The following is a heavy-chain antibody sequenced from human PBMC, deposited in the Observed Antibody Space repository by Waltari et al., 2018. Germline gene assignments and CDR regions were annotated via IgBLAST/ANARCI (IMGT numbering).Heavy chain of an antibody. CDR2: LSFDENDK. CDR1: GFTFSSYA. CDR3: ARDEVPGKFDS. D-gene: IGHD1-26*01. J-gene: IGHJ4*02. Sequence: QVQLAESGGGVVQPGRSLRLSCAASGFTFSSYAFHWVRQSPAKGLEWMALLSFDENDKYYADSVKGRFTISRDNSENTLYLQMNSLRPEDTAVYYCARDEVPGKFDSWGQGTLVTVSS. V-gene: IGHV3-30-3*01.